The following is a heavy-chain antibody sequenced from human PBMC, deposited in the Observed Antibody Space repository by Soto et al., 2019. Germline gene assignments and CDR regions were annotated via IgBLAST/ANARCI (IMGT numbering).Heavy chain of an antibody. CDR3: TKVGATVYSYGMDV. D-gene: IGHD1-26*01. CDR2: IYSSGST. J-gene: IGHJ6*02. V-gene: IGHV4-39*01. Sequence: PSETLSLTCTVSGGSISSSSYYWGWIRQPPGKGLEWIGSIYSSGSTSYNPSLTSRVTISVDTSKNQFSLKLSTVTAADTAVYYCTKVGATVYSYGMDVWGQGTTVTVSS. CDR1: GGSISSSSYY.